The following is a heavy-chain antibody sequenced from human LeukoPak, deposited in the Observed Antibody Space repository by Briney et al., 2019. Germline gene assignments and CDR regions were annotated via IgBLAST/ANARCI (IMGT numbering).Heavy chain of an antibody. D-gene: IGHD1-1*01. Sequence: GGSLRLSCAASGFTVSNSDIHWVRQSTGGGLEWVSTIGVAGDTYYSASVKGRFTISRDNARNSLFLQMFSLKAEDTAVYYCARGPTHLYYGMDVWGPGTTVTVSS. CDR2: IGVAGDT. CDR1: GFTVSNSD. J-gene: IGHJ6*02. V-gene: IGHV3-13*01. CDR3: ARGPTHLYYGMDV.